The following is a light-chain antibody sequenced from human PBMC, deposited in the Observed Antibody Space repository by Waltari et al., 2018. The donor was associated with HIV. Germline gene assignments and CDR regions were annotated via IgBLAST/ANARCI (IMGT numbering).Light chain of an antibody. CDR1: SSNIGSNT. J-gene: IGLJ3*02. V-gene: IGLV1-44*01. CDR3: AAWDDSLNAWV. Sequence: QSVVTQPPSASGTPGQRVTISCSGSSSNIGSNTINWFQQRPGTAPNLLIYNNNLRPSGVPDRFSGSKSGTSASLAISGLQSDDEADFYCAAWDDSLNAWVFGGGTKLTVL. CDR2: NNN.